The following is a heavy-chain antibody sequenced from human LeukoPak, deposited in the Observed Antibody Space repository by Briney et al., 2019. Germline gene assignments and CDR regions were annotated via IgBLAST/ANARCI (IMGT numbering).Heavy chain of an antibody. D-gene: IGHD2-2*01. V-gene: IGHV1-69*01. Sequence: GSSVKVSCKASGGTFSSYAISWVRQAPGQGLEWMGGIIPIFGTANYAQKSQGRVTITADESTSTAYMELSSLRSEDTAVYYCARVGYCSSTSCYSESLNDYWGQGTLVTVSS. CDR1: GGTFSSYA. CDR3: ARVGYCSSTSCYSESLNDY. CDR2: IIPIFGTA. J-gene: IGHJ4*02.